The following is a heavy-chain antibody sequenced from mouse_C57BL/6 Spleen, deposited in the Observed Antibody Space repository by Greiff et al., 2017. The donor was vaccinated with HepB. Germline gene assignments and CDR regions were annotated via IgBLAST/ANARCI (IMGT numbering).Heavy chain of an antibody. CDR1: GFTFSDYG. CDR3: ARRMDSSGYDY. Sequence: EVKLMESGGGLVKPGGSLKLSCAASGFTFSDYGMHWVRQAPEKGLEWVAYISSGSSTIYYADTVKGRFTISRDNAKNTLFLQMTSLRSEDTAMYYCARRMDSSGYDYWGQGTTLTVSS. D-gene: IGHD3-2*02. V-gene: IGHV5-17*01. J-gene: IGHJ2*01. CDR2: ISSGSSTI.